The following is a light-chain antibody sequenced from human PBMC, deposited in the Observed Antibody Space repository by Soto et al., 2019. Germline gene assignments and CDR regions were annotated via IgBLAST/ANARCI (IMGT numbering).Light chain of an antibody. CDR3: AKWDDSLRVYV. CDR1: NSRSGSNY. Sequence: QSVLPQPPSASGTPGQRATISCSTSNSRSGSNYVYWYQQLPGAAPKLLIYRNDQRPSGVPDRFSGSKSGTSASLAISGLRSEDEGDYFCAKWDDSLRVYVFGSGTKLTVL. J-gene: IGLJ1*01. CDR2: RND. V-gene: IGLV1-47*01.